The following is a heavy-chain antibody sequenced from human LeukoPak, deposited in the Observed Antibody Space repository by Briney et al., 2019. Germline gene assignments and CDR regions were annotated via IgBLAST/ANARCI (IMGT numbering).Heavy chain of an antibody. Sequence: GGSLRLSCAASGFAFSIYSMNWVRQAPGKGLEWVSYISSSSDTIYYADSVKGRYTISRDNAKNSLYLQMNSLRDEDTAVYYCAREPRAMITGYLDYWGQGTLVTVSS. CDR2: ISSSSDTI. CDR3: AREPRAMITGYLDY. V-gene: IGHV3-48*02. J-gene: IGHJ4*02. CDR1: GFAFSIYS. D-gene: IGHD3-16*01.